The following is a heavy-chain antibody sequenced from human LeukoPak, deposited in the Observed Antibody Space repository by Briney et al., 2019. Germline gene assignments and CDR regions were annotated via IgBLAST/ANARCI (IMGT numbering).Heavy chain of an antibody. V-gene: IGHV4-30-2*01. CDR3: ARGFAGATVTTFDY. CDR2: IYHSGST. Sequence: PSQTLSLTCAVSGGSISSGGYSWSWIRQPPGKGLEWIGYIYHSGSTYYNPSLKSRVTISVDRSKNQFSLKLSSVTAADTAVYYCARGFAGATVTTFDYWGQGTLVTVFS. CDR1: GGSISSGGYS. D-gene: IGHD4-17*01. J-gene: IGHJ4*02.